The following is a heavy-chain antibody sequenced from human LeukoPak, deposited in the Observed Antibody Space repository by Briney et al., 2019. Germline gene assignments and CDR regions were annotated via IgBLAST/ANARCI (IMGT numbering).Heavy chain of an antibody. Sequence: GESLKISCKGSGYSFTSYWIGWVRQMPGKGLEWMGIIYPGDSDTRYSPSFQGQVTISADKSISTAYMELSSLRSEDTAVYYCAAPVRGSGSYYSRMDVWGQGTTVTVSS. D-gene: IGHD3-10*01. CDR2: IYPGDSDT. V-gene: IGHV5-51*01. CDR1: GYSFTSYW. CDR3: AAPVRGSGSYYSRMDV. J-gene: IGHJ6*02.